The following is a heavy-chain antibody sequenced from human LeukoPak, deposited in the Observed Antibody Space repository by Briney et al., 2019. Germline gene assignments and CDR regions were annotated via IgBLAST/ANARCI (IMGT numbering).Heavy chain of an antibody. CDR1: GGSISSSSDY. CDR3: ARGYCGGSCYESRGWFDY. D-gene: IGHD2-15*01. V-gene: IGHV4-39*07. Sequence: SETLSLTCSVSGGSISSSSDYWDWIRQPPGKGLEWIGSIYYSGSTYYNPSLKSRITISINTSKNQFSLKLSSVTAADTAVYYCARGYCGGSCYESRGWFDYWGQGTLVTVSS. J-gene: IGHJ4*02. CDR2: IYYSGST.